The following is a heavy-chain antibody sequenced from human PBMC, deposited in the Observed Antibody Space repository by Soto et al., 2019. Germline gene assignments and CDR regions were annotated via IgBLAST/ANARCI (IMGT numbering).Heavy chain of an antibody. CDR2: MNPNSGNT. J-gene: IGHJ4*02. Sequence: VKDSFKASGYTFTSYDINWVRQATGQGLEWMGWMNPNSGNTGYAQKFQGRGNITTNTSISTAYMERSSLRSEYTSGYYCAAEWSAARPRLERRPVLPELINWGQGTLVTVSS. V-gene: IGHV1-8*01. CDR1: GYTFTSYD. D-gene: IGHD6-6*01. CDR3: AAEWSAARPRLERRPVLPELIN.